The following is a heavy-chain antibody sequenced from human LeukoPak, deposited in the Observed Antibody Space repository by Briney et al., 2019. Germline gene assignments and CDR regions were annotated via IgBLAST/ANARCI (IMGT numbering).Heavy chain of an antibody. V-gene: IGHV3-30*02. Sequence: GGSLRLSCAASGFTFSRYGMHWVRQAPGKGLEWVAYIRNDGSNTNYADSVMGRFTISRDDSKRTLYLQMNSLTPEDTGVYYCAATYGSDWYRFYPWGQGTLITVSS. CDR3: AATYGSDWYRFYP. D-gene: IGHD6-19*01. CDR1: GFTFSRYG. CDR2: IRNDGSNT. J-gene: IGHJ5*02.